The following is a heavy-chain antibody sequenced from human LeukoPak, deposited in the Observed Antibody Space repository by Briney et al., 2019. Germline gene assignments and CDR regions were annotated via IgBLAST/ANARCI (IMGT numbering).Heavy chain of an antibody. CDR1: GFTFSSYW. J-gene: IGHJ5*02. CDR3: ARGGRIGWFDP. D-gene: IGHD2-15*01. Sequence: GGSLRLSCAASGFTFSSYWMSWVRQAPGKGLEWVANIKPDGSEKYYVDSVKGRFTISRDNAKNSLYLQMNSLRPEDTAVYYCARGGRIGWFDPWGQGTPVTVSS. CDR2: IKPDGSEK. V-gene: IGHV3-7*04.